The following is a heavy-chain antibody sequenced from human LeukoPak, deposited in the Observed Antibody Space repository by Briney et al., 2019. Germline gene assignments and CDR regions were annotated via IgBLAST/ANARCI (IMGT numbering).Heavy chain of an antibody. D-gene: IGHD6-19*01. J-gene: IGHJ4*02. CDR3: AREGWDQRDTAAFDH. CDR1: GYTFTGHY. CDR2: INTNSGDR. V-gene: IGHV1-2*02. Sequence: ASVKVSCKASGYTFTGHYMHWARQAPGQGLEWMGWINTNSGDRNSAQKFQGRVTMTRDTPISTVYMELSRLGPDDTAVYYCAREGWDQRDTAAFDHWGQGTLVTVSS.